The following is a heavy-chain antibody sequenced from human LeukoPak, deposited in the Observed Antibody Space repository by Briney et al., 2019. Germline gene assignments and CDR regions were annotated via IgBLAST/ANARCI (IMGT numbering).Heavy chain of an antibody. D-gene: IGHD3-10*01. CDR1: GFTFSSYA. J-gene: IGHJ4*02. V-gene: IGHV3-23*01. CDR2: ISGGGSST. Sequence: GGSLRLSCAASGFTFSSYAMSWVRQAPGEGLEWVSGISGGGSSTYYADSVKGRLTISRDNSKNTLYLQVNSLRADDTAVYYCAKMDFGSGSYYILNSPDYWGQGTLVTVSS. CDR3: AKMDFGSGSYYILNSPDY.